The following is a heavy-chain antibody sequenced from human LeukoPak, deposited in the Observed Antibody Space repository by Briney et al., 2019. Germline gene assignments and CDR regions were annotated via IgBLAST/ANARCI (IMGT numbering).Heavy chain of an antibody. CDR1: GGTFNSYA. Sequence: SVKVSCEASGGTFNSYAISWVRQAPGQGLEWMGGIIPIFGTANYAQKFQGRVTITADESTSTAYMELSSLRSEDTAVYFCCSVVRGVIPENWFDLWGQGTLVTVSS. J-gene: IGHJ5*02. V-gene: IGHV1-69*01. CDR3: CSVVRGVIPENWFDL. CDR2: IIPIFGTA. D-gene: IGHD3-10*01.